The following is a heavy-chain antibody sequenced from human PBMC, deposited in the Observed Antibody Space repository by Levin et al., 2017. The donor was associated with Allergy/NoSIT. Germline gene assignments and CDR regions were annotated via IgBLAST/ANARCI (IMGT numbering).Heavy chain of an antibody. CDR1: GYSISSSNW. V-gene: IGHV4-28*01. J-gene: IGHJ5*02. CDR2: IYYSGST. CDR3: ARTVVYGSGSYYTNWFDP. Sequence: LRLSCAVSGYSISSSNWWGWIRQPPGKGLEWIGYIYYSGSTYYNPSLKSRVTMSVDTSKNQFSLKLSSVTAVDTAVYYCARTVVYGSGSYYTNWFDPWGQGTLVTVSS. D-gene: IGHD3-10*01.